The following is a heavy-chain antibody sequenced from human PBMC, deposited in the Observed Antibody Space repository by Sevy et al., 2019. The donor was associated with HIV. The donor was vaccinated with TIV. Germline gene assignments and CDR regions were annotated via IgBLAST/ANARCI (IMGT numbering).Heavy chain of an antibody. CDR2: IGWNSGSV. J-gene: IGHJ4*02. V-gene: IGHV3-9*01. Sequence: GGCLRLSCAASGFRFEDYGMHWVRRAPGKGLEWVSGIGWNSGSVGYAVSVKGRFTISRDNAKNHLYLQMNSLTSEDTALYYCAKDLLPYGSGSYPLDYWGQGTVVTVSS. D-gene: IGHD3-10*01. CDR3: AKDLLPYGSGSYPLDY. CDR1: GFRFEDYG.